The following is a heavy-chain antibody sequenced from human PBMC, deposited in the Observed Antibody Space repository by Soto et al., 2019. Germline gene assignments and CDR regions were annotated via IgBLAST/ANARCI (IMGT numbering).Heavy chain of an antibody. Sequence: QVQLVQSGAEVKKPGASVTFSCKASGYTFTSYYIHWVRQAPGQRLERVGIINPSGGSTSYAQKIQGRVTMTRDTSTSTVYMEVSGLRSEDTAVYYCPRDQEPSTLYYDYYYIDVWGKGTTVTVSS. CDR2: INPSGGST. V-gene: IGHV1-46*03. CDR3: PRDQEPSTLYYDYYYIDV. J-gene: IGHJ6*03. CDR1: GYTFTSYY.